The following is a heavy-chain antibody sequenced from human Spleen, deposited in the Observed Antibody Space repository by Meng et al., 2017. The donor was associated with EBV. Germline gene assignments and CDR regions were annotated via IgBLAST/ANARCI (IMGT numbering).Heavy chain of an antibody. CDR2: ISGDGTST. J-gene: IGHJ4*02. V-gene: IGHV3-74*01. D-gene: IGHD3-3*01. CDR3: ATIPH. CDR1: EFTFSSYW. Sequence: HLGASVGSLGEPGGSLRLSCAASEFTFSSYWMHWGRQAPGKGLVWVSRISGDGTSTTYADSVKGRFSISRDNANNTLYLQLNSLRAEDTAVYYCATIPHWGQGTLVTVSS.